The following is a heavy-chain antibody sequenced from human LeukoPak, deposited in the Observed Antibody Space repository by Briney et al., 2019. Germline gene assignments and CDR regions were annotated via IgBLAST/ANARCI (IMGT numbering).Heavy chain of an antibody. CDR2: IYYSKNT. J-gene: IGHJ4*02. Sequence: PSETLSLTCTVSGGSISSSSAYWGWIRQPPGKGLEWIGSIYYSKNTYYNPSLKSRVTISVDTSKNQFSLKLSSVTAADTAVYYCASNYCSGGSCYPDYWGQGTLVTVSS. D-gene: IGHD2-15*01. CDR3: ASNYCSGGSCYPDY. CDR1: GGSISSSSAY. V-gene: IGHV4-39*01.